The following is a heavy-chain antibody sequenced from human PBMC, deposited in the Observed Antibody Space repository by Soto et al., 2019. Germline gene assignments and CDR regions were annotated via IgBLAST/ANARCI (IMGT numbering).Heavy chain of an antibody. Sequence: QVQLQQWGAGLLKPSETLSLTCAVYGGSFSGYYWSWIRQPPGKGLEWIGEINHSGSTNYNPSLKSRVTISVDTSKNQFSLKLSSVTAADTTVYYCARRRPGSSSPSSFRHWGQGTLVTVSS. CDR2: INHSGST. V-gene: IGHV4-34*01. CDR3: ARRRPGSSSPSSFRH. D-gene: IGHD6-13*01. CDR1: GGSFSGYY. J-gene: IGHJ1*01.